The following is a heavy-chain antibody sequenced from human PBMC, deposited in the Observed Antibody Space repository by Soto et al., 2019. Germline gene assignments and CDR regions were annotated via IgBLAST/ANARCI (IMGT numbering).Heavy chain of an antibody. CDR3: ASLPGGGYDFYYGMDV. CDR1: GGTFSSYA. J-gene: IGHJ6*02. D-gene: IGHD2-2*01. Sequence: QVQLVQSGAEVKKPGSSVKVSCKASGGTFSSYAISWVRQAPGQGLEWMGGIIPIFGTANYAQKFQGRVTITADESTSTPYMELSSLRSEDTAVYYCASLPGGGYDFYYGMDVWGQGTTVTVSS. V-gene: IGHV1-69*12. CDR2: IIPIFGTA.